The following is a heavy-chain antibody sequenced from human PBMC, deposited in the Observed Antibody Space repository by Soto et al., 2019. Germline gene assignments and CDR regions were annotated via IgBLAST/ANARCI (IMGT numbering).Heavy chain of an antibody. CDR2: FDPEDGET. Sequence: ASVKVSCKVSGYTLTELSMHWVRQAPGKGLEWMGGFDPEDGETIYAQKFQGRVTMTEDTSTDTAYMELSSLRSEDTAVYYCATGPEGIAARLYYFDYWGQGTLVTAPQ. J-gene: IGHJ4*02. V-gene: IGHV1-24*01. CDR3: ATGPEGIAARLYYFDY. CDR1: GYTLTELS. D-gene: IGHD6-6*01.